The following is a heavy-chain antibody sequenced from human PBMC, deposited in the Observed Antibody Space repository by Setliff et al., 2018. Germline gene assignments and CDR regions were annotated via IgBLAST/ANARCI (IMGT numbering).Heavy chain of an antibody. Sequence: GESLRLSCAASGFTFSNAWMNWVRQAPGKGLEWVGRIKSKTDGGTTDYAAPVKGRFTISRDDSKNTLYLQMNSLKTEDTAVYYCTTGGVVVPAEMDVWGKGTTVTVSS. J-gene: IGHJ6*04. CDR3: TTGGVVVPAEMDV. CDR1: GFTFSNAW. V-gene: IGHV3-15*07. D-gene: IGHD2-2*01. CDR2: IKSKTDGGTT.